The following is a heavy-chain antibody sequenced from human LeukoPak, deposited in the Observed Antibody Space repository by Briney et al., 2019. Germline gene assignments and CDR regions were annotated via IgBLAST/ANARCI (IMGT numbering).Heavy chain of an antibody. Sequence: GGSLRLSCEASGFSFSDYSMNWVRQAPGEGLEWLSYITSTSDTIYYADSVKGRFTSSRDNAKNSVYLQMNSLRAEDTAVYYCARSSGYPFFDYWGQGTLVTVSS. D-gene: IGHD3-22*01. CDR1: GFSFSDYS. CDR2: ITSTSDTI. V-gene: IGHV3-48*01. J-gene: IGHJ4*02. CDR3: ARSSGYPFFDY.